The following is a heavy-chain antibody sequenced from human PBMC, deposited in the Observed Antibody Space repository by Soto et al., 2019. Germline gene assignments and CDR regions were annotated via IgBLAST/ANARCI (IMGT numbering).Heavy chain of an antibody. V-gene: IGHV4-4*02. Sequence: QVQLQQSGPRLARPSGTLSLTCVVSGGSISSTNWWTWVRQTPGKGLEWIGEVYHTGSTKYNPSLKNRVTKSQDKSNNQFSLNLKSVTAADTAVYYCATLPPRIVVVVLPIPSWGQGTLVTVSS. CDR2: VYHTGST. CDR3: ATLPPRIVVVVLPIPS. J-gene: IGHJ4*02. CDR1: GGSISSTNW. D-gene: IGHD2-15*01.